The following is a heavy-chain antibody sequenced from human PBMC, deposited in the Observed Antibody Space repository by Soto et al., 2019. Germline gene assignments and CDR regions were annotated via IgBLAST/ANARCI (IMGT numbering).Heavy chain of an antibody. D-gene: IGHD5-12*01. V-gene: IGHV5-51*01. Sequence: PGESLKISCKGSGYTFSTYWIGWVRQMPGKGLEWMGIIYPGDSDTRYSPSLQGQVTISADKSISTAYLQWSSLKASDTAMYYCARAGYSGYERFHYWGQGTLVTVSS. J-gene: IGHJ4*02. CDR2: IYPGDSDT. CDR1: GYTFSTYW. CDR3: ARAGYSGYERFHY.